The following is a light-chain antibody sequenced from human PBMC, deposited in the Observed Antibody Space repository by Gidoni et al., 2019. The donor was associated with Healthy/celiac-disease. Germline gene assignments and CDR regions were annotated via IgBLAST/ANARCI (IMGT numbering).Light chain of an antibody. J-gene: IGKJ4*01. CDR3: QQYYSTS. CDR2: YAS. V-gene: IGKV1D-43*01. Sequence: AIRMTQSPFSLSASVGDRVTITCWASQGISSYLAWYQQKPAKAPKLFIYYASSLQSGVSSRFSGSGSGTDYTLTISSLQPEDFATYYCQQYYSTSFGGGTKVEIK. CDR1: QGISSY.